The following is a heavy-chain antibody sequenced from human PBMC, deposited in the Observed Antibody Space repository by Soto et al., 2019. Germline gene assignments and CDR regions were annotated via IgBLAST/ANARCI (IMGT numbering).Heavy chain of an antibody. Sequence: GGSLRLSCAASGFTFDDYAMHWVRQAPGKGLEWVSGISWNSGSIGYADSVKGRFTISRDNAKNSLYLQMNSLRAEDTALYYCAKDQPYCSSTSCNNWFDPWGQGTLVTVSS. V-gene: IGHV3-9*01. CDR1: GFTFDDYA. J-gene: IGHJ5*02. D-gene: IGHD2-2*01. CDR3: AKDQPYCSSTSCNNWFDP. CDR2: ISWNSGSI.